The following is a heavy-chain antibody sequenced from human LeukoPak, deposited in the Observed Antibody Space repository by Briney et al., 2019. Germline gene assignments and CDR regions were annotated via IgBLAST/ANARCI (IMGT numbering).Heavy chain of an antibody. V-gene: IGHV1-46*01. D-gene: IGHD5-24*01. J-gene: IGHJ3*02. CDR2: INPGGDNT. CDR3: ARIRDGYNDAYDI. Sequence: ASVKVSCKASGGTFSSYAFNWVRQAPGQGLEWTGLINPGGDNTDYAQNSQGRVTMTRDTSTSTVYMGLSSLRSEDTAVYYCARIRDGYNDAYDIWGQGTMVTVSS. CDR1: GGTFSSYA.